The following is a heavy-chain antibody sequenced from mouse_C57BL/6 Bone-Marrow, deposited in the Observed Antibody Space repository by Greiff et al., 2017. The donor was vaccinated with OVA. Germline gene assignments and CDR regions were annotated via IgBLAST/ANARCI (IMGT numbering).Heavy chain of an antibody. Sequence: VQLQQPGAELVKPGASVKLSCKASGYTFTSYWMHWVKQRPGQGLEWIGMIHPNSGSTNYNEKFKSKATLTVDKSSSTAYMQLSSLTSEDSAVYYCAILLRYFYYAMDYWGQGTSVTVSS. CDR2: IHPNSGST. J-gene: IGHJ4*01. V-gene: IGHV1-64*01. CDR3: AILLRYFYYAMDY. D-gene: IGHD1-1*01. CDR1: GYTFTSYW.